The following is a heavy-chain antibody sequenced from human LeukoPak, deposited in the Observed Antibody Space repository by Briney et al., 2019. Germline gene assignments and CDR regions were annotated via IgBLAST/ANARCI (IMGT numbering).Heavy chain of an antibody. V-gene: IGHV3-23*01. CDR2: ISGSGGST. CDR3: AKDKYSPNINNWFDP. D-gene: IGHD5-18*01. J-gene: IGHJ5*02. CDR1: GFTFSSHW. Sequence: GSLRLSCEASGFTFSSHWMSWVRQAPGKGLEWVSAISGSGGSTYYADSVKGRFTISRDNSKNTLYLQMNSLRAEDTAVYYCAKDKYSPNINNWFDPWGQGTLVTVSS.